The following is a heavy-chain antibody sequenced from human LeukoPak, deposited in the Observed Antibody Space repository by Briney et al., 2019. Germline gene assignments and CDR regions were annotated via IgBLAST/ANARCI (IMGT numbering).Heavy chain of an antibody. Sequence: SETPSLTCAVYDGSFSGYSWSWIRQPPGKGLEWIGEINHSGSTNYNPSLKSRVTVSVDTSKNQFSLKLSSVTAADTAVYYCARGRPVAGANWFDPWGQGALVTVSS. CDR2: INHSGST. CDR1: DGSFSGYS. V-gene: IGHV4-34*01. D-gene: IGHD6-13*01. CDR3: ARGRPVAGANWFDP. J-gene: IGHJ5*02.